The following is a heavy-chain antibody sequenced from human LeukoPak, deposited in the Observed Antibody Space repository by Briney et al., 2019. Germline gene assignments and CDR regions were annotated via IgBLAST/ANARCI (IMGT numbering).Heavy chain of an antibody. CDR3: AKSLYGSGSYYNWFDP. J-gene: IGHJ5*02. CDR1: GGSISSYY. CDR2: INHRGST. Sequence: PSETLSLTCTVSGGSISSYYWNWIRQPPGKGLEWIGEINHRGSTNYNPSLKRRVTMSLDTSKNQFSLKLSSVTAADTAVYYCAKSLYGSGSYYNWFDPWGQGTLVTVSS. V-gene: IGHV4-34*01. D-gene: IGHD3-10*01.